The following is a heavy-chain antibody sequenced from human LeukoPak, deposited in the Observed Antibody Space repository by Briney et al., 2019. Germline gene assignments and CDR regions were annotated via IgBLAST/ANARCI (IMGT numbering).Heavy chain of an antibody. D-gene: IGHD3-22*01. V-gene: IGHV1-2*02. J-gene: IGHJ4*02. CDR2: IDPNSGGT. CDR3: ARGFTGTYYYDSSVPPPGY. CDR1: GYTFTGYY. Sequence: GASVTVSCKASGYTFTGYYMHWVRQAPGQGLEWMGWIDPNSGGTNYAQKFQGRVTMTRDTSISTAYMELSRLRSDDTAVYYCARGFTGTYYYDSSVPPPGYWGQGTLVTVSS.